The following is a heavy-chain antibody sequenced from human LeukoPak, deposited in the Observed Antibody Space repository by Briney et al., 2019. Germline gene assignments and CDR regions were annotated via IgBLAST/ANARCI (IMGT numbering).Heavy chain of an antibody. CDR2: ISGSGGST. V-gene: IGHV3-23*01. D-gene: IGHD6-19*01. J-gene: IGHJ4*02. CDR3: ARGRSQWLVRVSDY. CDR1: GFTFSSCA. Sequence: GGSLRLSCAASGFTFSSCAMSWVRQAPGKGLEWVSAISGSGGSTYYADFVKGRFTISRDNSKNTLYLQMNSLRAEDTAVYYCARGRSQWLVRVSDYWGQGTLVTVSS.